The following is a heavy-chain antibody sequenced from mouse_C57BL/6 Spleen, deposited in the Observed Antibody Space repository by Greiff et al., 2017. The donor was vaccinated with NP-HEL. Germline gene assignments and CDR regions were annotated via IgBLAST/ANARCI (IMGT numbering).Heavy chain of an antibody. CDR3: SGDCGYDGAWFAD. Sequence: EVKLVESGGGLVQPGGSMKLSCVASGFTFSNYWMNWVRQSPEKGLEWVAQIRLKSGNYATPYAESVKGRFTISRDDSKSSVYMQMNNLRAEDTGIYYCSGDCGYDGAWFADWGKGTLVTVSA. V-gene: IGHV6-3*01. CDR1: GFTFSNYW. CDR2: IRLKSGNYAT. D-gene: IGHD2-2*01. J-gene: IGHJ3*01.